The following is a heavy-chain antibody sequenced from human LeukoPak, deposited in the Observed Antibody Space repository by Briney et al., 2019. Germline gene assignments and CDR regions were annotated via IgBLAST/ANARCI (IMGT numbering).Heavy chain of an antibody. D-gene: IGHD5-18*01. CDR1: GGSISSSNW. CDR2: IYHSGST. J-gene: IGHJ6*03. CDR3: ARTTEGGYTYDYFYYYYMDV. Sequence: SETLSLTCAVSGGSISSSNWWSWVRQPPGKGLEWIGEIYHSGSTNYNPSLKSRVTISVDSSKNQFSLKLSSVTAADTAVYYCARTTEGGYTYDYFYYYYMDVWGKGTTVTISS. V-gene: IGHV4-4*02.